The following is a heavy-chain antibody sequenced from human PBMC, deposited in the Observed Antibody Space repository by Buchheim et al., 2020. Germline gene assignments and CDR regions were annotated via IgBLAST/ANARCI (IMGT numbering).Heavy chain of an antibody. V-gene: IGHV3-30*03. J-gene: IGHJ6*02. Sequence: QVQLVESGGGVVQPGGSLRLSCVGSGFTFMNYAMHWVRQAPGKGLEWVAVISPRGGDIQLYPDAVKGRFTISRDNSKNTLYLQMNSLRAEDTAVYYCYSPFGVVRTDYYYYGMDVWGQGTT. D-gene: IGHD3-3*01. CDR3: YSPFGVVRTDYYYYGMDV. CDR1: GFTFMNYA. CDR2: ISPRGGDIQ.